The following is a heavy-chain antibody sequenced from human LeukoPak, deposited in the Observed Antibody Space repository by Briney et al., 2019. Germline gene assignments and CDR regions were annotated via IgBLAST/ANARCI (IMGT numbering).Heavy chain of an antibody. CDR2: INPNSGGT. D-gene: IGHD2-2*01. J-gene: IGHJ4*02. CDR3: ARGGDISWRPAAMSLYAYFDY. V-gene: IGHV1-2*04. Sequence: ASVKVSCKASGYTFTGYYMHWVRQAPGQGLEWMGWINPNSGGTNYAQKFQGWVTMTRDTSISTAYMELSRLRSDDTAVYYCARGGDISWRPAAMSLYAYFDYWGQGTLVTVSS. CDR1: GYTFTGYY.